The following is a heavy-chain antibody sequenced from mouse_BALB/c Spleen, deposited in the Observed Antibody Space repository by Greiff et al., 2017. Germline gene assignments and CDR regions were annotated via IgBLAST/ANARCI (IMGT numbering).Heavy chain of an antibody. D-gene: IGHD1-1*01. J-gene: IGHJ3*01. CDR3: ARESDYYGSSPFAY. Sequence: EVQLQQSGPELVKPGASVKMSCKASGYTFTSYVMHWVKQKPGQGLEWIGYINPYNDGTKYNEKFKGKATLTSDKSSSTAYMELSSLTSEDSAVYYCARESDYYGSSPFAYWGQGTLVTVSA. CDR1: GYTFTSYV. V-gene: IGHV1-14*01. CDR2: INPYNDGT.